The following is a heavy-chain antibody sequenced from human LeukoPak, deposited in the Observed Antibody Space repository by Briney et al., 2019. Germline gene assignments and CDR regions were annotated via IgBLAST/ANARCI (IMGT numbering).Heavy chain of an antibody. J-gene: IGHJ4*02. Sequence: SETLSLTCTVSGGSISSSSYYWGWIRQPPGKGLEWIGSIYYSGSTYYNPSLKSRVTISVDTSKNQFSLKLSSVTAADTAVYYCARDQVPGSSSSSGFDYWGQGTLVTVSS. V-gene: IGHV4-39*07. CDR1: GGSISSSSYY. CDR2: IYYSGST. CDR3: ARDQVPGSSSSSGFDY. D-gene: IGHD6-6*01.